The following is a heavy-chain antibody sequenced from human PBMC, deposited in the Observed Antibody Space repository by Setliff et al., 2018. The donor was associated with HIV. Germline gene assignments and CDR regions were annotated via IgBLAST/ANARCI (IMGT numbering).Heavy chain of an antibody. D-gene: IGHD6-19*01. V-gene: IGHV1-69*10. J-gene: IGHJ4*02. Sequence: SVKVSCKASGGTFSSSAFSWVRQAPGQGVEWMGGIIPILSMTSYAQKFQGRATITADISTSTAYLELSSLGSEDTALFYCVCRTVVAGKGLPPDSWGQGTLVTV. CDR3: VCRTVVAGKGLPPDS. CDR1: GGTFSSSA. CDR2: IIPILSMT.